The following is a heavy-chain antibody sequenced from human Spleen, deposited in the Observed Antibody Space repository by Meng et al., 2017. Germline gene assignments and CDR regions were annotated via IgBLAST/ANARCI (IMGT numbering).Heavy chain of an antibody. CDR1: GFTFSSSW. CDR2: ISGSGGST. J-gene: IGHJ6*02. V-gene: IGHV3-23*01. CDR3: AKNMRIRGVIPYYYYGMDV. Sequence: GESLKISCAASGFTFSSSWMHWVRQAPGKGLEWVSAISGSGGSTYYADSVKGRFTISRDNSKNTLYLQMNSLRAEDTAVYYCAKNMRIRGVIPYYYYGMDVWGQGTTVTVSS. D-gene: IGHD3-10*01.